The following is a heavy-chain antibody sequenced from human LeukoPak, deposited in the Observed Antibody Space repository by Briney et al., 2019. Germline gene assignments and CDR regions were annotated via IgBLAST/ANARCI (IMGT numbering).Heavy chain of an antibody. D-gene: IGHD2-15*01. V-gene: IGHV4-59*01. CDR2: IYYSGST. CDR1: GGSFSGYY. CDR3: ARASCSGGSCYNWFDP. J-gene: IGHJ5*02. Sequence: SETLSLTCAVYGGSFSGYYWSWIRQPPGKGLEWIGYIYYSGSTNYKPSLKSRVTISVDTSKNQFSLKLSSVTAADTAVYYCARASCSGGSCYNWFDPWGQGTLVTVSS.